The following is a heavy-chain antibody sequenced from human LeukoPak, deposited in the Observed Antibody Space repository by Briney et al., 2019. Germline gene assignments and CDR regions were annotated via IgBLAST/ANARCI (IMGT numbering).Heavy chain of an antibody. J-gene: IGHJ4*02. CDR2: VYADADRDS. CDR3: ARAHSGCGGTCPFDS. Sequence: SETLSLTCTVPGASISDNWWSWIRKPAGPGLELIWRVYADADRDSNYNPSLRSRVTVSVDTSTTQFSLKLISVTAADTAVYYCARAHSGCGGTCPFDSWGQGTLVTVSS. D-gene: IGHD2-15*01. CDR1: GASISDNW. V-gene: IGHV4-4*07.